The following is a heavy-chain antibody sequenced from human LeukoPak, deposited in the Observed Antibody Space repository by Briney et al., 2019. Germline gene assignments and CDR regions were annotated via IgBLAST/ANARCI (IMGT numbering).Heavy chain of an antibody. Sequence: PSQTLSLTCTVSGGSISSGDCYWSWIRQPPGKGLEWIGYIYYSGSTYYNPSLKSRVTISVDTSKNQFSLKLSSVTAADTAVYYCARDAWVGSRAGVYVIWGQGTLVTVSS. V-gene: IGHV4-30-4*08. D-gene: IGHD5/OR15-5a*01. CDR2: IYYSGST. CDR3: ARDAWVGSRAGVYVI. J-gene: IGHJ4*02. CDR1: GGSISSGDCY.